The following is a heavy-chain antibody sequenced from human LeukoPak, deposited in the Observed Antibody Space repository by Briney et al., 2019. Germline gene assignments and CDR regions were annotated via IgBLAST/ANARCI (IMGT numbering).Heavy chain of an antibody. V-gene: IGHV3-7*01. CDR3: AGGAGWLAPD. D-gene: IGHD6-19*01. CDR1: GFTFSSYS. CDR2: IKQDGSEV. Sequence: GGSLRLSCAASGFTFSSYSMNWVRQAPGKGLEWVAIIKQDGSEVYYVDSVKGRFTISRDNSKKSLYLQMNSLRVEDTAVYYCAGGAGWLAPDWGQGTLVTVS. J-gene: IGHJ4*02.